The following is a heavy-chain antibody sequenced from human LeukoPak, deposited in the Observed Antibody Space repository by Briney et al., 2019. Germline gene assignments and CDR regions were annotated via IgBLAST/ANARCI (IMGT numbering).Heavy chain of an antibody. V-gene: IGHV3-48*01. D-gene: IGHD3-16*01. J-gene: IGHJ4*02. CDR2: ISSSSSTI. CDR3: ARVDQYDYVWGISD. Sequence: HPGGSLRLSCAASGFTFSSYSMNWVRQAPGKGLEWVSYISSSSSTIYYADSVKGRFTISRDNAKNSLYLRMNSLRAEDTAVYYCARVDQYDYVWGISDWGQGTLVTVSS. CDR1: GFTFSSYS.